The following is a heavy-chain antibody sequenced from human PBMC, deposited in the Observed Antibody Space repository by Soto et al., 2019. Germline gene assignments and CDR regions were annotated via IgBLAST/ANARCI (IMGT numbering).Heavy chain of an antibody. Sequence: EASVKVSCKVSGYTLTELSMHWVRQAPGKGLEWMGGFDPEDGETIYAQKFQGRVTMTEDTSTDTAYMELSSLRSEDTAVYYCATVRDFWSGYYFVGWFDPWGQGTLVTVSS. CDR3: ATVRDFWSGYYFVGWFDP. CDR1: GYTLTELS. J-gene: IGHJ5*02. D-gene: IGHD3-3*01. CDR2: FDPEDGET. V-gene: IGHV1-24*01.